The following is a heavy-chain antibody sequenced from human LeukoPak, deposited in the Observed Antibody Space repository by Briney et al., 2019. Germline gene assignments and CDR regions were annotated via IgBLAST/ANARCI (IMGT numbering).Heavy chain of an antibody. J-gene: IGHJ3*02. D-gene: IGHD3-22*01. V-gene: IGHV4-4*07. CDR3: ARDKGGYYYDSSGYYLDAFDI. CDR2: IYTSGST. CDR1: GGSISSYY. Sequence: PSETLSLTCTVSGGSISSYYWSWIRQPAGKGLEWIGRIYTSGSTNYNPSLKSRVTMSVDTSKNQFSLKLSSVTAADTAVYYCARDKGGYYYDSSGYYLDAFDIWGQGTMVTVSS.